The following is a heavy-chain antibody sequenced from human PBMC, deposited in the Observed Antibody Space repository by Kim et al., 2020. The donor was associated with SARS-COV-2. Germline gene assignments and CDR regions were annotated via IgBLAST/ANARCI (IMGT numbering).Heavy chain of an antibody. CDR2: GST. V-gene: IGHV3-64D*09. D-gene: IGHD5-12*01. Sequence: GSTYYAASVKGRFTITRENSKNTLYLQMSRLRAEDTAVYYCVKDRRGYDYWGQGTLVTVSS. CDR3: VKDRRGYDY. J-gene: IGHJ4*02.